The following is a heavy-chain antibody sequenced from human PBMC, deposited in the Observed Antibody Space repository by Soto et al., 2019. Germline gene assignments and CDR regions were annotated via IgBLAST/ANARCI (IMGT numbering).Heavy chain of an antibody. CDR2: INPSGGST. CDR3: AREPYYYDSSGSRPFDY. CDR1: GYTFTSYY. Sequence: ASVKVSCKASGYTFTSYYMHWVRQAPGQGLEWMGIINPSGGSTSYAQKFQGRVTMTRDTSTSTVYMELSSLRSEDTAVYYCAREPYYYDSSGSRPFDYWGQGTLVTVSS. V-gene: IGHV1-46*03. J-gene: IGHJ4*02. D-gene: IGHD3-22*01.